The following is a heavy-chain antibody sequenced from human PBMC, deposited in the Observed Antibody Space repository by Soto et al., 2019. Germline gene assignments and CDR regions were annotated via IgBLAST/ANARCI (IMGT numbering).Heavy chain of an antibody. CDR1: GGTFSSYA. V-gene: IGHV1-69*13. Sequence: GASVKVSCKASGGTFSSYAISWVRQAPGQGLEWMGGIIPIFGTANYAQKFQGRVTITADESTSTAYMELSSLRSEDTAVYYCASTAPLPQYYYYYGMDVWGQGTTVTVSS. J-gene: IGHJ6*02. CDR2: IIPIFGTA. CDR3: ASTAPLPQYYYYYGMDV.